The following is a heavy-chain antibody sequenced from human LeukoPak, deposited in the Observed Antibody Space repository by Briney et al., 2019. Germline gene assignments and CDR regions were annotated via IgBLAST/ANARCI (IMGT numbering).Heavy chain of an antibody. Sequence: SVKVSCKASGGTFSSYAISWVLQAPGQGLEWMGGIIPIFGTANYAQKVQGRVTITADESKSTAYMELSSLRSEDTAVYYCARNQQLVRAYYYYMDVWGKGTTVTVSS. CDR1: GGTFSSYA. D-gene: IGHD6-13*01. CDR3: ARNQQLVRAYYYYMDV. CDR2: IIPIFGTA. J-gene: IGHJ6*03. V-gene: IGHV1-69*13.